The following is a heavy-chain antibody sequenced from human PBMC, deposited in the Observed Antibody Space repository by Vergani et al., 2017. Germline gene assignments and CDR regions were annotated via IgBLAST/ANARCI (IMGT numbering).Heavy chain of an antibody. Sequence: EVQLLESGGGLVQPGGSLRLSCAASGFTFSSYNMIWVRQAPGKGLEWVSSISSSNDHIYYADSAKGRFTISRDNAKNSLYLDMSSLRAEDTAVYYCVRDVRVSRTWGQGTLVAVSS. CDR3: VRDVRVSRT. J-gene: IGHJ3*01. V-gene: IGHV3-21*01. CDR1: GFTFSSYN. CDR2: ISSSNDHI.